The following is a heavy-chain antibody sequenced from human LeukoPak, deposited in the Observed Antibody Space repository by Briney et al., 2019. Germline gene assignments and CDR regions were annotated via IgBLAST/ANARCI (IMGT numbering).Heavy chain of an antibody. V-gene: IGHV4-59*01. CDR2: ISYSGTT. Sequence: SETLSLTCTVSGGSISSYYWSWIRQPPGKGLEWIGYISYSGTTNYNPSLKSRVTISIDTSKNQFSLKLSSVTAADAAVYYCARGVNWIDPWGQGTLVTVSS. D-gene: IGHD6-13*01. J-gene: IGHJ5*02. CDR3: ARGVNWIDP. CDR1: GGSISSYY.